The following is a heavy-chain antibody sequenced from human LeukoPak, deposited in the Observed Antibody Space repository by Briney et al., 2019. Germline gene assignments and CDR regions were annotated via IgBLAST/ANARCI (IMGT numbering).Heavy chain of an antibody. CDR3: ALGEYYYDDGGYLPADH. J-gene: IGHJ1*01. D-gene: IGHD3-22*01. Sequence: PGGSLRLSCAASRFIFSSYGMHWVRQSPGKRLEWVAFIRDDGSGQSYADSVKGRFTISRDNSKSTLSLQMNSLTTDDTAVYYCALGEYYYDDGGYLPADHWGQGSLVTVSS. CDR1: RFIFSSYG. CDR2: IRDDGSGQ. V-gene: IGHV3-30*02.